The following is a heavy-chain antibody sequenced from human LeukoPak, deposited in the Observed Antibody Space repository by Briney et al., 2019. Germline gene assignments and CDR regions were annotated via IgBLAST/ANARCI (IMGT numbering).Heavy chain of an antibody. J-gene: IGHJ4*02. CDR2: ISAYNGNT. V-gene: IGHV1-18*01. CDR3: ARGWRPYYYDSSGYYPMGY. Sequence: GASVKASCKASGYTFNSYGIRWVGQAPGQGVEGMGWISAYNGNTNYPQKLQRRVTMSTATSTSTAYMELRSLRSDDTAVYYCARGWRPYYYDSSGYYPMGYWGQGTLVTVSS. CDR1: GYTFNSYG. D-gene: IGHD3-22*01.